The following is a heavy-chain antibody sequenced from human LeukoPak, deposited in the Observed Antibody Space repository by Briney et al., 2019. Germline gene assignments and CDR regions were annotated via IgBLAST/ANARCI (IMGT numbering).Heavy chain of an antibody. CDR1: GFTFDDYA. D-gene: IGHD6-19*01. CDR2: IYSGGST. Sequence: GGSLRLSCAASGFTFDDYAMHWVRQAPGKGLEWVSVIYSGGSTYYADSVKGRFTISRDNSKNTLYLQMNSLRAEDTAVYYCARRVTGTWFDPWGQGTLVTVSS. CDR3: ARRVTGTWFDP. V-gene: IGHV3-53*01. J-gene: IGHJ5*02.